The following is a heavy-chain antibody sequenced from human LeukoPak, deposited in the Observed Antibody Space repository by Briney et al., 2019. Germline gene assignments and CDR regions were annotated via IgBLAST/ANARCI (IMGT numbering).Heavy chain of an antibody. CDR2: INPNSGGT. D-gene: IGHD5-18*01. CDR3: ARAETAMVTAWWFDP. V-gene: IGHV1-2*02. Sequence: ASVKVSCKASGYTFTGYYMHWVRQAPGQGLEWMGWINPNSGGTNYAQKFQGRVTMTRDTSISTAYMELSRLRSDETAVYYCARAETAMVTAWWFDPWGQGTLVTVSS. CDR1: GYTFTGYY. J-gene: IGHJ5*02.